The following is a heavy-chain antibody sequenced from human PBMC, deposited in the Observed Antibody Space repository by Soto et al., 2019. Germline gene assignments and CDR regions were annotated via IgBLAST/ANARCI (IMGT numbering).Heavy chain of an antibody. J-gene: IGHJ6*02. Sequence: ASVKVSCKASGYTFTSYYMHWVRQAPGQGLEWMGIINPSGGSTSYAQKFQGRVTMTRDTSTSTVYMELSSLRSEDTAVYYCAREMTKSLAYYYYGMDVWGQGTTVTVS. CDR2: INPSGGST. CDR1: GYTFTSYY. V-gene: IGHV1-46*01. CDR3: AREMTKSLAYYYYGMDV. D-gene: IGHD4-17*01.